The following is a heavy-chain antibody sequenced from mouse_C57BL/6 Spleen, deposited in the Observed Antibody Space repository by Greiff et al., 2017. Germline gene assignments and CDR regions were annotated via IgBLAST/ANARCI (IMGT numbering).Heavy chain of an antibody. J-gene: IGHJ3*01. Sequence: EVKVVESGGGLVKPGGSLKLSCAASGFTFSDYGMHWVRQAPEKGLEWVAYISSGSSTIYYADTVKGRFTISRDNAKNTRFLQMTSLRSEDTAMYYCADLPWFAYWGQGTLVTVSA. CDR2: ISSGSSTI. CDR3: ADLPWFAY. CDR1: GFTFSDYG. V-gene: IGHV5-17*01.